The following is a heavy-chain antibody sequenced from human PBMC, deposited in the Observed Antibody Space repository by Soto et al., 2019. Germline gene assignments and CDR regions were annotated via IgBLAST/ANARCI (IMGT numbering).Heavy chain of an antibody. Sequence: GGSLRLSCVASGFNLSHPWMTWVRQAAGKGLEWVGRIKSKTDGGTADYAAPAKGRATISRDDSKNTVYLQMNSLKTEDTAVYYCTTGIYYDILTGYHNVAYWGQGALVTVSS. CDR3: TTGIYYDILTGYHNVAY. CDR1: GFNLSHPW. CDR2: IKSKTDGGTA. V-gene: IGHV3-15*01. J-gene: IGHJ4*02. D-gene: IGHD3-9*01.